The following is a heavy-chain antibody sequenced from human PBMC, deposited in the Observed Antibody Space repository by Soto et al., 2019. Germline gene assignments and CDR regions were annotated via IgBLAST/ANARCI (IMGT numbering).Heavy chain of an antibody. Sequence: SSETLSLTCTVSGGSISSSSYYWGWIRQPPGKGLEWIGSIYYSGSTYYNPSLKSRVTISVDTSKNQFSLKLSSVTAADTAVYYCARRPHYYDSSGYYPFDYWGQGTLVTAPQ. J-gene: IGHJ4*02. CDR3: ARRPHYYDSSGYYPFDY. CDR2: IYYSGST. D-gene: IGHD3-22*01. CDR1: GGSISSSSYY. V-gene: IGHV4-39*01.